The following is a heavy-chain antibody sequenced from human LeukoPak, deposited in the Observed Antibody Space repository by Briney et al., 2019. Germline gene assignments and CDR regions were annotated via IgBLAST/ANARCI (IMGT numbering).Heavy chain of an antibody. D-gene: IGHD6-13*01. J-gene: IGHJ4*02. V-gene: IGHV3-11*03. CDR3: AAGTAADY. CDR1: GIPFSDYY. Sequence: GGSLRLSCVVSGIPFSDYYMNWIRQAPGKGLEWISYISSSSSYTDYADSVKSRFTISRDNTKNILYLQMNSLRVEDTVVYYCAAGTAADYWGLGTLVAVSS. CDR2: ISSSSSYT.